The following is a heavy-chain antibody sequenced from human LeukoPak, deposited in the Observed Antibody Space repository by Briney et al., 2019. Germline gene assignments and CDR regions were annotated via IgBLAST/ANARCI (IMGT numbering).Heavy chain of an antibody. D-gene: IGHD1-20*01. CDR2: ISSSGSTI. CDR3: ARRRYNWNATDY. J-gene: IGHJ4*02. V-gene: IGHV3-11*01. CDR1: GFTFSDFY. Sequence: GGSLRLSCAASGFTFSDFYMSWIRQAPGKGLEWVSYISSSGSTIYYADSVKGRFTISRDNAKNSLYLQMNSLRAEDTAVYYCARRRYNWNATDYWGQGTLVTVSS.